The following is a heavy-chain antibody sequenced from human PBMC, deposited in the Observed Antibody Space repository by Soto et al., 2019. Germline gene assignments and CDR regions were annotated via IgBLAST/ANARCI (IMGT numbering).Heavy chain of an antibody. J-gene: IGHJ6*03. CDR1: GFTFSSYG. Sequence: PGGSLRLSCAASGFTFSSYGMHWVRQAPGKGLEWVAVISYDGSNKYYADSVKGRFTISRDNSKNTLYLQMNSLRAEDTAVYYCAGYCSGGSCAGFDRYYYMDVWGKGTTVTVYS. CDR2: ISYDGSNK. V-gene: IGHV3-30*03. D-gene: IGHD2-15*01. CDR3: AGYCSGGSCAGFDRYYYMDV.